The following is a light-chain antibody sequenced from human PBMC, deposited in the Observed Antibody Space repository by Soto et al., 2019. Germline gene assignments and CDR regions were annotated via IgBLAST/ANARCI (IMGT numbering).Light chain of an antibody. CDR2: DAS. Sequence: EIVLTQSPVTLSLSPGERATLSCRASQNFASSLAWYQHKPGQAPRLLIYDASSRATGIPARFIGGGSGTDFTLTISSLEPEDFAVYYCQLRTNWPPSYTFGQGTKLEIK. V-gene: IGKV3-11*01. CDR1: QNFASS. J-gene: IGKJ2*01. CDR3: QLRTNWPPSYT.